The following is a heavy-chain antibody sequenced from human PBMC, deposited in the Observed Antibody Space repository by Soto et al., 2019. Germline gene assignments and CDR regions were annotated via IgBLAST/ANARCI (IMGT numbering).Heavy chain of an antibody. CDR2: TYYRSKWYN. V-gene: IGHV6-1*01. CDR1: GDSVSSNSAA. D-gene: IGHD3-3*01. Sequence: PSQTLSLTCAISGDSVSSNSAAWNWIRQSPSRGLEWLGRTYYRSKWYNDYAVSVKSRITINPDTSKNQFSLQLNSVTPEDTAVYYCARDQPYYDFWIGYYAPYYYYGMDVWGQGTTVTVSS. J-gene: IGHJ6*02. CDR3: ARDQPYYDFWIGYYAPYYYYGMDV.